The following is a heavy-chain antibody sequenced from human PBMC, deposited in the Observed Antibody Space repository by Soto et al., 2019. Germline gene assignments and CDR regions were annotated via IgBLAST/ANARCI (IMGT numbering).Heavy chain of an antibody. CDR2: INSDGSST. V-gene: IGHV3-74*01. Sequence: GGSLRLSCAASGFTFSSYWMHWVRQTPGKGLVWVSRINSDGSSTSYADSVKGRFTISRDNAKNTLYLQMNSLRAEDTAVYYCARDPVAPEYYFDYWGQGTLVTVSS. CDR3: ARDPVAPEYYFDY. J-gene: IGHJ4*02. CDR1: GFTFSSYW.